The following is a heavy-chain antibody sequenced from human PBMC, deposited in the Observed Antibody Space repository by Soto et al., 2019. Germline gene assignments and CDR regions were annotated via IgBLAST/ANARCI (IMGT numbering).Heavy chain of an antibody. J-gene: IGHJ6*01. CDR3: ASGVVVPAAIRPYHYGMEV. V-gene: IGHV4-31*03. CDR1: VVSISSGGYY. Sequence: SETLSLTCTFSVVSISSGGYYWSWIRQHPWKGLEWIGYIYYSGSTYYNPSLKSRVTISVDTSKNQFSLKLSSVTAADTAVYYCASGVVVPAAIRPYHYGMEVLGQGTTVNVSS. CDR2: IYYSGST. D-gene: IGHD2-2*02.